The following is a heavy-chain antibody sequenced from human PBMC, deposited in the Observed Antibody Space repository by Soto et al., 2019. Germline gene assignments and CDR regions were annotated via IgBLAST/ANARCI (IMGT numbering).Heavy chain of an antibody. D-gene: IGHD3-10*01. V-gene: IGHV1-18*01. J-gene: IGHJ4*02. CDR2: ISTYTGNT. CDR3: VRDVSVSSGSFGGY. Sequence: QVQLVQSGPELKKPGAAVRVSCKASGYNFDSYGLSWVRQAPGQGLEWMGWISTYTGNTDYPQRFQGRVTMDTDTSTSTAYLDLMSLTSDDTAVYYCVRDVSVSSGSFGGYWGQGTLVTVSS. CDR1: GYNFDSYG.